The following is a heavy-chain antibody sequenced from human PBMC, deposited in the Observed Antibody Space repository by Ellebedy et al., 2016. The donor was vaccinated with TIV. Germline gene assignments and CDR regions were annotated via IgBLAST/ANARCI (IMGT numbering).Heavy chain of an antibody. D-gene: IGHD6-19*01. J-gene: IGHJ4*02. V-gene: IGHV3-7*01. CDR2: IVPAGSET. CDR1: GFTFSRFA. CDR3: MRGGCSGNHFEF. Sequence: GESLKISCAASGFTFSRFAMHWVRQAPGKGLEWVANIVPAGSETNYVDSVKGRFTMSRDNANSSLFLQMSSLRPDDTAVYYCMRGGCSGNHFEFWGQGTLVAVSS.